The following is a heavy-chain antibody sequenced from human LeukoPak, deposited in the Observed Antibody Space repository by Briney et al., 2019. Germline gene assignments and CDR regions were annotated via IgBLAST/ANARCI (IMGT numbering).Heavy chain of an antibody. CDR2: IIPIFGTA. CDR1: GGTFNSYA. Sequence: SVKVSCKASGGTFNSYAISWVRQAPGQGLGWMGGIIPIFGTANYAQKFQGRVTITADESTSTAYMELSSLRSEDTAVYYCAGKQGYCSSTSCLYYYYYMDVWGKGTTVTVSS. J-gene: IGHJ6*03. D-gene: IGHD2-2*01. V-gene: IGHV1-69*01. CDR3: AGKQGYCSSTSCLYYYYYMDV.